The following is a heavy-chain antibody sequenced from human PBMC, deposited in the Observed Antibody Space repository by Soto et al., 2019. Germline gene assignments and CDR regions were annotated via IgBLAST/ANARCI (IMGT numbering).Heavy chain of an antibody. CDR1: GYTFTSYD. CDR3: ARGRGDYPDV. Sequence: GASVKVSCKASGYTFTSYDINWVRQATGQRLEWMGWMNPNSGNTGYAQKSQGRVTMTRNTSISTAYMELSSLRSEDMAVYYCARGRGDYPDVWGKGTTVTVSS. D-gene: IGHD4-17*01. V-gene: IGHV1-8*01. CDR2: MNPNSGNT. J-gene: IGHJ6*03.